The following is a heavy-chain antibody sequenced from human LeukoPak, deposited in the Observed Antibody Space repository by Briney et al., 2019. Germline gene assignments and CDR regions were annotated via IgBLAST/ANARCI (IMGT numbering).Heavy chain of an antibody. CDR1: GFTFTSYW. V-gene: IGHV3-74*01. Sequence: GGSLRLSCAASGFTFTSYWMHWVRQAPGKGLVWVSRINSDGSSTSYADSVKGRFTISRDNAKNTLYLQMNSLRAEDTAVYYCARAVEYSSSWYDYWGQGTLVTVSS. D-gene: IGHD6-13*01. J-gene: IGHJ4*02. CDR3: ARAVEYSSSWYDY. CDR2: INSDGSST.